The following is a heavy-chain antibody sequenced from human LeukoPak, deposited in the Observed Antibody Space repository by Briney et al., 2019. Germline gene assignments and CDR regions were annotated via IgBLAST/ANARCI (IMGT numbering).Heavy chain of an antibody. Sequence: PSETLSLTCTVSGGSISSYYCSWIRQPPGKGREWIGYIYYSGSTNYNPSLKSRVTISVDTSKNQFSPKLSSVSAADTAIYYCASVYCSSASCYAKGFDSWGQGTLVTVSS. CDR2: IYYSGST. D-gene: IGHD2-2*01. J-gene: IGHJ4*02. CDR3: ASVYCSSASCYAKGFDS. V-gene: IGHV4-59*01. CDR1: GGSISSYY.